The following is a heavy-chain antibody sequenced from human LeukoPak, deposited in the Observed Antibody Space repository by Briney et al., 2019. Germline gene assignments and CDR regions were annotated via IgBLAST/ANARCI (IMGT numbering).Heavy chain of an antibody. D-gene: IGHD6-19*01. J-gene: IGHJ6*02. Sequence: GSVKVSCKASGYTFTSYDINWVRQATGQGLEWMGWMNPNSGNTGYAQKFQGRVTMTRNTSISTAYMELSSLRSEDTAVYYCARGLHSGWYRYYYYGMDVWGQGTTVTVSS. CDR1: GYTFTSYD. CDR3: ARGLHSGWYRYYYYGMDV. V-gene: IGHV1-8*01. CDR2: MNPNSGNT.